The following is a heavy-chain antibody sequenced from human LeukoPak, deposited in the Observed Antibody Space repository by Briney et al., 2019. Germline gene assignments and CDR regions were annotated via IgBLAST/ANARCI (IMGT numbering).Heavy chain of an antibody. V-gene: IGHV3-9*01. J-gene: IGHJ1*01. CDR1: GFTFDDYA. CDR3: AREGPIYCSSTSCSEYFQH. Sequence: GGSLRLSCAASGFTFDDYAMHWVRQAPGKGLEWVSGISWNSGSIGYADSVKGRFTISRDNSKNTLYLQMNSLRAEDTAVYYCAREGPIYCSSTSCSEYFQHWGQGTLVTVSS. D-gene: IGHD2-2*01. CDR2: ISWNSGSI.